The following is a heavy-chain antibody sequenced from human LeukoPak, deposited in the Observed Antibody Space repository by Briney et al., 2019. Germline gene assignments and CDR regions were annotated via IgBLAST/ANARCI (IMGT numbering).Heavy chain of an antibody. D-gene: IGHD6-13*01. CDR2: INHGGST. V-gene: IGHV4-34*01. CDR1: GGSFSGYY. CDR3: AGYSSSWYYYMDV. J-gene: IGHJ6*03. Sequence: SETLSLTCAVYGGSFSGYYWSWIRQPPGKGLEWIGEINHGGSTNYNPSLKSRVTISVDTSKNQFSLKLSSVTAADTAVYYCAGYSSSWYYYMDVWGKGTTVTVSS.